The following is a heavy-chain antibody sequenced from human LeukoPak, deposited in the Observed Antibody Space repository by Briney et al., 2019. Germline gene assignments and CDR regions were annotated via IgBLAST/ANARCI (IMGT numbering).Heavy chain of an antibody. CDR1: GGTINNSA. CDR3: AIGRSGYYYRFDY. CDR2: IIPIFGTA. D-gene: IGHD3-22*01. V-gene: IGHV1-69*05. Sequence: SVKVSCXTSGGTINNSAISWVRQAPGQGLEWMGGIIPIFGTANYAQKFQGRVTITTDESTSTAYMELSSLRSEDTAVYYCAIGRSGYYYRFDYWGQGTLVTVSS. J-gene: IGHJ4*02.